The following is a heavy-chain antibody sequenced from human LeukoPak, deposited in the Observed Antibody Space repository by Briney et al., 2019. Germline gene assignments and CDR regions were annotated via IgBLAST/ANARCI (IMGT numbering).Heavy chain of an antibody. J-gene: IGHJ4*02. D-gene: IGHD6-6*01. CDR3: AREGVHSSWSLFDY. Sequence: GGSLRLSCAVSGSTFSGYWMAWVRQVPGKEPEWVANINLDGGATYYVDSVKGRFTIYRDKATNSLFLQMNSLRAEDTAMYYCAREGVHSSWSLFDYWGQGTLVTVSS. CDR2: INLDGGAT. V-gene: IGHV3-7*01. CDR1: GSTFSGYW.